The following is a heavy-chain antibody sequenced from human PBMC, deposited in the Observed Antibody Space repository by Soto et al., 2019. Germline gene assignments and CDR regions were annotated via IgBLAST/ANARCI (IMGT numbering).Heavy chain of an antibody. V-gene: IGHV4-59*01. Sequence: XATLSLTCTVSGGSINNYYWSWIRQPPGKGLECIGYMYYSGSTNYNPSLKSRVTMSVDTSRNQFSLRLTSVAAADTAVYYCARSDNYYFDYWGRGTLVTVSS. D-gene: IGHD1-20*01. J-gene: IGHJ4*02. CDR3: ARSDNYYFDY. CDR2: MYYSGST. CDR1: GGSINNYY.